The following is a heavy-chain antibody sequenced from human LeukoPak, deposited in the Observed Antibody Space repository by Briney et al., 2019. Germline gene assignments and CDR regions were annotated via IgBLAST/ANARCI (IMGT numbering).Heavy chain of an antibody. CDR1: GFTFSSYA. J-gene: IGHJ4*02. CDR2: ISYDGSNK. V-gene: IGHV3-30*04. D-gene: IGHD2/OR15-2a*01. CDR3: AKVGTVYFPLDF. Sequence: GGSLRLSCAASGFTFSSYAMHWVRQAPGKGLEWVAVISYDGSNKYYADSVKGRFTISRDNSKNTLYLQMNSLRAGDTAVYYCAKVGTVYFPLDFWGQGTLVTVSS.